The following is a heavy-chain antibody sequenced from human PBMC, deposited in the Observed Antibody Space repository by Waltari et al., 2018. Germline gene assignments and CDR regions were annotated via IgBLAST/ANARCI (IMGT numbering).Heavy chain of an antibody. CDR2: IFSNDEK. V-gene: IGHV2-26*01. CDR1: GFSLSNARMG. D-gene: IGHD6-25*01. Sequence: QVTLKESGPVLVKPTETLTLTCTVSGFSLSNARMGVSWIRQPPGKALEWLAHIFSNDEKSYSTSLKSRLTISKDTSKSQVVLTRTNMDPVDTATYYCARIKAFTAAASPYYYGMDVWGQGTTVTVSS. CDR3: ARIKAFTAAASPYYYGMDV. J-gene: IGHJ6*02.